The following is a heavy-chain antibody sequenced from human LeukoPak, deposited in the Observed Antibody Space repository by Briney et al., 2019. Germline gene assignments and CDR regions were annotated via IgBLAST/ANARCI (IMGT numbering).Heavy chain of an antibody. CDR3: ARDNGGYYQYDAFDI. D-gene: IGHD3-22*01. CDR2: IWYDGSNK. Sequence: GGSLRLSCAASGFTFSNYGMHWVRQAPGKGLEWVAVIWYDGSNKYYADSVKGRFTISRDNSKNTLYLQMNSLRAEDTAVYYCARDNGGYYQYDAFDIWGQGTMVTVSS. V-gene: IGHV3-33*08. J-gene: IGHJ3*02. CDR1: GFTFSNYG.